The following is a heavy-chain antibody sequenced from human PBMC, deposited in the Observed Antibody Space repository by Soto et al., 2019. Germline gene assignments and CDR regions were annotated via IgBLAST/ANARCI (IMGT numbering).Heavy chain of an antibody. CDR1: GYTFTSYG. D-gene: IGHD3-16*01. CDR2: INPYNGNT. Sequence: QVQLAQSGAEVKKPGASVKVSCKASGYTFTSYGITWVRQAPGQGLEWMAWINPYNGNTKYAEKFLGRVTVTTDTSTATAHMEERKLPSDHSDVFSCARVGVGLEAPRVWHYWGQGTPVTVSS. CDR3: ARVGVGLEAPRVWHY. J-gene: IGHJ4*02. V-gene: IGHV1-18*01.